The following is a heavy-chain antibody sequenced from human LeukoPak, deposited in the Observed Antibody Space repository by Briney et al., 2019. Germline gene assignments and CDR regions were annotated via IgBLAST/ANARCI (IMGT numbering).Heavy chain of an antibody. CDR1: GYTFTSYG. D-gene: IGHD5-12*01. J-gene: IGHJ5*02. V-gene: IGHV1-18*01. CDR3: ARMPLGEVATIVRFDP. Sequence: GASVTVSCKASGYTFTSYGISWVRQAPGQGLEWMGWISAYNGNTNYAQKLQGRVTMTTDTSTSTAYMELRSLRSDDTAVYYCARMPLGEVATIVRFDPWGQGTLVTVSS. CDR2: ISAYNGNT.